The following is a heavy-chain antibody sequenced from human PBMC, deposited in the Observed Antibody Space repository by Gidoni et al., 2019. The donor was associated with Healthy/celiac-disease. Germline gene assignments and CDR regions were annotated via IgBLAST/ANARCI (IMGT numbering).Heavy chain of an antibody. D-gene: IGHD3-3*01. J-gene: IGHJ4*02. V-gene: IGHV3-30-3*01. CDR3: ARANYDFWSGYPPPYYFDY. Sequence: QVQLVESGGGVVQPGRSLSLSCAASGLTFSSYAMHWVRQAPGKGLEWVAVISYDGSNKYYADSVKGRFTISRDNSKNTLYLQMNSLRAEDTAVYYCARANYDFWSGYPPPYYFDYWGQGTLVTVSS. CDR1: GLTFSSYA. CDR2: ISYDGSNK.